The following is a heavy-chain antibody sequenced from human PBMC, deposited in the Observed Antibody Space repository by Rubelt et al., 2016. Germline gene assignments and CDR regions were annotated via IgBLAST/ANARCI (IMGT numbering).Heavy chain of an antibody. J-gene: IGHJ6*02. V-gene: IGHV1-24*01. CDR1: GYTLTELS. Sequence: SGAEVKKPGASVKVSCKVSGYTLTELSMHWVRQAPGKGLEWMGGFAPEDGETIYAQKFQGRVTMTEATSTNKAYMELSSLRSEDTAVYYGARPLPGYYYGMDVWGQGTTVTVSS. CDR2: FAPEDGET. CDR3: ARPLPGYYYGMDV.